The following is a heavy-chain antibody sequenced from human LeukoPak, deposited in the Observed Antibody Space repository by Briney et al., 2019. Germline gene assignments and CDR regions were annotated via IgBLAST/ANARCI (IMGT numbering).Heavy chain of an antibody. CDR1: GFTVSANY. CDR3: ARGISIAAAVGYYMDV. CDR2: IYSGGST. D-gene: IGHD6-13*01. J-gene: IGHJ6*03. Sequence: GGSLRLSCAASGFTVSANYMTWVRQAPGKGLEWVSVIYSGGSTYYADSVKGRFTLSRDNSKNTLYLQMYSLRAEDTAVYYCARGISIAAAVGYYMDVWGKGTTVTVSS. V-gene: IGHV3-53*01.